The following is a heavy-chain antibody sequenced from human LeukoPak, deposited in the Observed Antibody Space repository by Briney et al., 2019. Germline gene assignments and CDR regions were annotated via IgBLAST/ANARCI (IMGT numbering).Heavy chain of an antibody. V-gene: IGHV1-8*03. D-gene: IGHD2/OR15-2a*01. CDR3: ARGPQCTSFTCPYFFDY. CDR2: MNPNSGNT. CDR1: GYTFTSYD. J-gene: IGHJ4*02. Sequence: GASVKVSCKASGYTFTSYDINWVRQATGQGLEWMGWMNPNSGNTGYAQKFQGRVTITRNTSISTAYMELSSLRSEDTAVYYCARGPQCTSFTCPYFFDYWGQGTLVTVSS.